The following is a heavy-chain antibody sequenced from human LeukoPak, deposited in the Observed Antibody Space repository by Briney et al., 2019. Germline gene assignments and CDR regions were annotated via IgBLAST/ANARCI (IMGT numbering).Heavy chain of an antibody. CDR2: ISGSGGST. Sequence: GGSLRLSCAASGFTFSSYAMSWVRQAPGKGLEWVSAISGSGGSTYYADSVKGRFTISRDNSKNTLYLQMNSLRAEETAVYYCAKDGITMVRGVIRPYYYYGMDVWGKGTTVTVSS. J-gene: IGHJ6*04. D-gene: IGHD3-10*01. CDR3: AKDGITMVRGVIRPYYYYGMDV. CDR1: GFTFSSYA. V-gene: IGHV3-23*01.